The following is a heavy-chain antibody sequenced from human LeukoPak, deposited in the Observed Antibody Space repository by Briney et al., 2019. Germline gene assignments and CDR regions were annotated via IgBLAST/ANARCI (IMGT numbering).Heavy chain of an antibody. J-gene: IGHJ5*02. V-gene: IGHV4-59*12. CDR3: ARRGPPRTLLRGVKSGWFVP. CDR2: IYYSGST. Sequence: PSETLSLTCTVSGGSISSYYWSWIRQPPGKGLEWIGYIYYSGSTNYNPSLKSRVTISVDTSKNQFSLKLTSVTAADTAVYFCARRGPPRTLLRGVKSGWFVPWGQGTLVTVSS. CDR1: GGSISSYY. D-gene: IGHD3-10*01.